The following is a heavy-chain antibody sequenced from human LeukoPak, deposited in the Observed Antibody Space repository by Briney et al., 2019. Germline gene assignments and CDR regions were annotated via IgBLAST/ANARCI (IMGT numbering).Heavy chain of an antibody. V-gene: IGHV1-46*01. CDR2: INPSGGST. D-gene: IGHD5-18*01. CDR3: ARVNVDTAMDTWGWYYMDV. CDR1: GYTFTGYY. Sequence: GASVKVSCKASGYTFTGYYMHWVRQAPGQGLEWMGIINPSGGSTSYAQKFQGRVTMTRDMSTSTVYMELSSLRSEDTAVYYCARVNVDTAMDTWGWYYMDVWGKGTTVTVSS. J-gene: IGHJ6*03.